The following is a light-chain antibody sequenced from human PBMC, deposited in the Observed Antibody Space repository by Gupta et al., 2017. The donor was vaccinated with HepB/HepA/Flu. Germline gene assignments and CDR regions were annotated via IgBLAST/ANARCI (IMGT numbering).Light chain of an antibody. J-gene: IGKJ2*01. CDR1: QSVSSSY. V-gene: IGKV3-20*01. CDR2: GAS. CDR3: QQCGTPPYT. Sequence: EILLTQSPGTLSLSPGERATLSCRASQSVSSSYLAWYQQKPGQAPRLLVYGASNSATGIPDRFSGSASGTDLNLTISRLEPEDFALYYCQQCGTPPYTFGQGTKVEIK.